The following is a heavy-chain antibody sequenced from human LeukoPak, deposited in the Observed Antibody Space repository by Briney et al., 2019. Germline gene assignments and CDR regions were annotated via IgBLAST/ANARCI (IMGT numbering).Heavy chain of an antibody. D-gene: IGHD2-15*01. V-gene: IGHV1-18*01. CDR1: GYTFTSYG. Sequence: ASVKVSCKASGYTFTSYGISWVRQAPGQGLEWMGWISAYNGNTNYAQKLQGRVTMTTDTSTSTAYMELRSLRSDDTAVYYCARGSGQVAVGLYYYYYMDVWGKGTTVTVSS. J-gene: IGHJ6*03. CDR2: ISAYNGNT. CDR3: ARGSGQVAVGLYYYYYMDV.